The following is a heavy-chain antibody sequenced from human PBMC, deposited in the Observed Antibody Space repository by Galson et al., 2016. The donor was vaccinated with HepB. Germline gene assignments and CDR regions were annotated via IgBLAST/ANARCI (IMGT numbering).Heavy chain of an antibody. V-gene: IGHV3-30*02. CDR2: IWYDGSRT. D-gene: IGHD2-2*01. Sequence: SLRLSCAVSGFTFSNYGMYWVRQAPGKGLEWVANIWYDGSRTYYADSVKGRFTISRDNSKSTVFLQMNSLRAEDTAVYYCAKDAILACGTGCYADYWGQGTLVTVSS. J-gene: IGHJ4*02. CDR1: GFTFSNYG. CDR3: AKDAILACGTGCYADY.